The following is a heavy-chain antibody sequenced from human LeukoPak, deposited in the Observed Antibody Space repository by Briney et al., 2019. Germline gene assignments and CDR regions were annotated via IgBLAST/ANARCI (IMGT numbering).Heavy chain of an antibody. CDR2: INPNSGGT. J-gene: IGHJ5*02. D-gene: IGHD2-2*01. V-gene: IGHV1-2*02. CDR3: AREGDVVADVNWFDP. Sequence: GASVKVSCKASGGTFSSYAISWVRQAPGQGLEWMGWINPNSGGTKYEQKFQGRVTMTRDTSISTVYMELSRLRSDDTAVYYCAREGDVVADVNWFDPWGQGTLVTISS. CDR1: GGTFSSYA.